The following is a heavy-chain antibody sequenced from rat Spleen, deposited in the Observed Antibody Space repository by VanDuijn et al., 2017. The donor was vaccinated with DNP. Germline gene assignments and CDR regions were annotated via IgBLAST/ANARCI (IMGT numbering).Heavy chain of an antibody. Sequence: EVQLVESGGDLVQPGRSLKLSCVVSGFTFNNYWMTWIRQVPGRGLEWLASITSRGDTTYYPDSVKGRFTISRANAKNTLYLQMNSLRSEDTATYYCTTKDFYSSYGHWGQGVMVTVSS. CDR2: ITSRGDTT. CDR1: GFTFNNYW. V-gene: IGHV5-31*01. J-gene: IGHJ2*01. CDR3: TTKDFYSSYGH. D-gene: IGHD1-2*01.